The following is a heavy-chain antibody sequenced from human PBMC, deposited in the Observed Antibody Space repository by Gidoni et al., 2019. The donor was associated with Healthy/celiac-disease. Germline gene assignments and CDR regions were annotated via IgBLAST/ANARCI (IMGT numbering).Heavy chain of an antibody. CDR1: GFTFRSYR. D-gene: IGHD3-3*01. J-gene: IGHJ4*02. Sequence: EVHLVESGGGLVQPGGSLRLSCAASGFTFRSYRMNWVRQAPGKGLEWVSYISSSSSTIYYADSVKGRFTISRDNAKNSLYLQMNSLRAEDTAVYYCARGSRITIFGVVPEDYWGQGTLVTVSS. V-gene: IGHV3-48*01. CDR2: ISSSSSTI. CDR3: ARGSRITIFGVVPEDY.